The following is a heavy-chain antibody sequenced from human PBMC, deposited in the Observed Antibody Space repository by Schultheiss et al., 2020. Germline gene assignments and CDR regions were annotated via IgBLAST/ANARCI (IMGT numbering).Heavy chain of an antibody. Sequence: ASVKVSCKASGYTFTGYYMHWVRQAPGQGLEWMGWINPNSGGTNYAQKFQGRVTMTRDTSISTAYMELSRLRSDDTAVYYCARRVGYCSSTSCYGRNWFDPWGQGTLVTVSS. J-gene: IGHJ5*02. CDR1: GYTFTGYY. V-gene: IGHV1-2*02. CDR3: ARRVGYCSSTSCYGRNWFDP. D-gene: IGHD2-2*01. CDR2: INPNSGGT.